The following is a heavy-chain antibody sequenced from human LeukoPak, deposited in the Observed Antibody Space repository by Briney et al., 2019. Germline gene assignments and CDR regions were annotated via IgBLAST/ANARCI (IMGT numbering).Heavy chain of an antibody. V-gene: IGHV4-59*01. CDR3: ARVTTGTIDY. D-gene: IGHD1-1*01. CDR2: ISYTGST. Sequence: SETLSLTCTVSGGSISGYHWGWIRQPPRKGLEWIGYISYTGSTNYIPPLKSRVTISVDMSKNQFSLKLTSVTAADTAVYYCARVTTGTIDYWGQGTLVTVSS. J-gene: IGHJ4*02. CDR1: GGSISGYH.